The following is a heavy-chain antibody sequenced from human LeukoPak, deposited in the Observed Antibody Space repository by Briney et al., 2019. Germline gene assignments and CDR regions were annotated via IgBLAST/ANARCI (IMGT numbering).Heavy chain of an antibody. CDR3: TKATQSAAGYFQH. Sequence: GGSLRLSCAASGFTFSSYAMHWVRQAPGKGLEWVSLVYDDGSTYYADSVKGRFTISRDNSRNTLYLQVNSLKAEDTAVYYCTKATQSAAGYFQHWGQGTLVTVSS. CDR2: VYDDGST. D-gene: IGHD6-13*01. CDR1: GFTFSSYA. J-gene: IGHJ1*01. V-gene: IGHV3-53*01.